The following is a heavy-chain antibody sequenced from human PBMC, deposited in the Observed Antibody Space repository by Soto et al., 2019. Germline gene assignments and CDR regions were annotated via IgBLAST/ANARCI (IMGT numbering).Heavy chain of an antibody. D-gene: IGHD3-22*01. CDR1: GFTFSNYA. Sequence: GSLRLSCAASGFTFSNYAMNWVRQAPGKGLEWVSVISGSGDSTYYADSVKGRFTISRDNSMNTLYLQMNSLRAEDTAIYYCAKEADISGYYPDYWGQGTQVTVSS. V-gene: IGHV3-23*01. J-gene: IGHJ4*02. CDR2: ISGSGDST. CDR3: AKEADISGYYPDY.